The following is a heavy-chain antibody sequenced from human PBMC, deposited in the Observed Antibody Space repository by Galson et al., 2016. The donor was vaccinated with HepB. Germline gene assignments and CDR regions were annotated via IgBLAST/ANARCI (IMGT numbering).Heavy chain of an antibody. J-gene: IGHJ4*02. Sequence: SLRLSCAASGFTFTTYSMHWVRQAPGKGLEWVALISYDGSNKYYADSVKGRFTVSRDNSKNTLYLHMNRLRAEDAAVYYCARNDGPGRIAVKLDYWGQGTLVTVSS. D-gene: IGHD6-19*01. CDR2: ISYDGSNK. CDR1: GFTFTTYS. CDR3: ARNDGPGRIAVKLDY. V-gene: IGHV3-30-3*01.